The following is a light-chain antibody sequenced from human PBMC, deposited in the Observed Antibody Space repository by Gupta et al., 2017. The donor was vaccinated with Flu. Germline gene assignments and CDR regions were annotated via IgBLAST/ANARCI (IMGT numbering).Light chain of an antibody. Sequence: SITISCTGTSNDVGGYKYVSWYQQHPGKAPKLMIYDFTKRPSGVSNRFSGSKSGNTASLTISGLQAEDEADYYCSSYTSSPSYVFGTGTKVTVL. CDR2: DFT. J-gene: IGLJ1*01. V-gene: IGLV2-14*04. CDR3: SSYTSSPSYV. CDR1: SNDVGGYKY.